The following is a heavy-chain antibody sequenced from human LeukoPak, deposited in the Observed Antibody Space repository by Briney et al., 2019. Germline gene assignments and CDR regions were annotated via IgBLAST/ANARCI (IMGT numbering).Heavy chain of an antibody. J-gene: IGHJ4*02. D-gene: IGHD1-14*01. Sequence: SETLSLTCAVYGGSFSGYYWSWIRQPPGKGLEWIGYIYYSGSTYYNPSLKSRVTISVDTSKNQFSLKLSSVTAADTAVYYCARDDIGTGTTDYWGQGTLVTVSS. CDR1: GGSFSGYY. CDR2: IYYSGST. V-gene: IGHV4-34*09. CDR3: ARDDIGTGTTDY.